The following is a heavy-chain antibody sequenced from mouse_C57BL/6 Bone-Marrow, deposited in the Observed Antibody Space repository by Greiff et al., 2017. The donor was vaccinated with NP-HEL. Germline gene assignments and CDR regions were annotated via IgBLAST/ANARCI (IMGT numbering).Heavy chain of an antibody. Sequence: EVKLVESGGGLVKPGGSLKLSCAASGFTFSDYGMHWVRQAPEKGLEWVAYISSGSSTIYYADTVKGRFTISRDNAKNTLFLQMTSLRSEDTAMYYCARAYPYAMDYWGQGTSVTVSS. CDR1: GFTFSDYG. CDR2: ISSGSSTI. D-gene: IGHD2-10*01. CDR3: ARAYPYAMDY. J-gene: IGHJ4*01. V-gene: IGHV5-17*01.